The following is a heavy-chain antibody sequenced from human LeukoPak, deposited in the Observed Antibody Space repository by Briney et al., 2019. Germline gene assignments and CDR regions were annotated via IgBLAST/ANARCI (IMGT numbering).Heavy chain of an antibody. D-gene: IGHD2-8*02. CDR1: GFTFSSYS. CDR3: ATYRQVLLPFES. CDR2: ISSSSSYI. J-gene: IGHJ4*02. Sequence: GGSLRLSCAASGFTFSSYSMNWVRQAPGKGLEWVSSISSSSSYIYYADSVKGRSTISRDNSKSTLSLQMNSLRAEDTAIYYCATYRQVLLPFESWGQGTLVTVSS. V-gene: IGHV3-21*04.